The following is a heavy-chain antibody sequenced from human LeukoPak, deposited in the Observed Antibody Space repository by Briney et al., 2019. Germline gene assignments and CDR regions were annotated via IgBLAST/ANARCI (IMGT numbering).Heavy chain of an antibody. D-gene: IGHD1-14*01. CDR1: GFTFSSYA. Sequence: PGGSLRLSCAASGFTFSSYAMHWVRQAPGKGLEYVLAISSNGGSTYYANSVKGRFTISRDNSKNTLYLQMGSLRAEDMAVYYCARARMDAGPDDYWGQGTLVTVSS. CDR2: ISSNGGST. CDR3: ARARMDAGPDDY. V-gene: IGHV3-64*01. J-gene: IGHJ4*02.